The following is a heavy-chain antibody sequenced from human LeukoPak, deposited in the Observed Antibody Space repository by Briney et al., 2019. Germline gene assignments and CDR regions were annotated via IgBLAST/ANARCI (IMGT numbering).Heavy chain of an antibody. D-gene: IGHD5-12*01. CDR1: GYTFTSYH. CDR3: ARYVSDGGYVKNFDF. Sequence: ASVKVSCKASGYTFTSYHITWVRQAPGQGLEWMGWISAYGDTNYAQKLQGRVTMTTDTSTSTAYMELRSLRSDDTAVYYCARYVSDGGYVKNFDFWGQGTLVTVSS. CDR2: ISAYGDT. V-gene: IGHV1-18*01. J-gene: IGHJ4*02.